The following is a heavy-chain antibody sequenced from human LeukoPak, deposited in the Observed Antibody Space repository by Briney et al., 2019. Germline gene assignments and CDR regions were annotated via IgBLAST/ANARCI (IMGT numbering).Heavy chain of an antibody. CDR1: RFTFSSYA. J-gene: IGHJ4*02. CDR2: ISGSGGST. CDR3: AKAIVVVPAAIDY. Sequence: GGSLRLSCAASRFTFSSYAMSWVRQAPGKGLEWVSAISGSGGSTYYADSVKGRFTISRDNSKNTLYLQMNSLRAEDTAVYYCAKAIVVVPAAIDYWGQGTLVTVSS. V-gene: IGHV3-23*01. D-gene: IGHD2-2*02.